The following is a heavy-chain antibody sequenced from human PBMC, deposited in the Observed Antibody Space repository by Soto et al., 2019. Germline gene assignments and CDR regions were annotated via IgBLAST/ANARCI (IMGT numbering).Heavy chain of an antibody. D-gene: IGHD3-10*02. J-gene: IGHJ4*02. CDR1: GGSINDYV. CDR2: IHYGGST. Sequence: PXETLSLPCTVSGGSINDYVWSWIRQPPGKGLEWIAYIHYGGSTKYNPSLKSRVTISVDRYKNQFYLKLTSMTAADTAVYYCARSMFGELGDWGPGTLVTVSS. V-gene: IGHV4-59*01. CDR3: ARSMFGELGD.